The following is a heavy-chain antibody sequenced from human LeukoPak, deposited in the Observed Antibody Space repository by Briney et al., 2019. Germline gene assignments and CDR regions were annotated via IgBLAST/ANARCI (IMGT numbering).Heavy chain of an antibody. CDR1: GYTFTGYY. J-gene: IGHJ4*02. D-gene: IGHD3-16*01. CDR3: ARTVQTLWRAGDY. CDR2: INPNSGGT. Sequence: ASVKVSCKASGYTFTGYYMHWVRQAPGQGLEWMGRINPNSGGTNYAQKFQGRVTMTRDTSISTAYVELSSLRSDDTAVYYCARTVQTLWRAGDYWGQGTLVTVSS. V-gene: IGHV1-2*06.